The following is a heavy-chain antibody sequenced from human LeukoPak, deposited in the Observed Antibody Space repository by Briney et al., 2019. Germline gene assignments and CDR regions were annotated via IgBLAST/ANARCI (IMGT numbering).Heavy chain of an antibody. CDR1: GFTFDDYG. CDR2: INWNGGST. Sequence: GGSVRLSRAASGFTFDDYGMSWVRQAPGKGLGWVSGINWNGGSTGYADSVKGRFTISRDNAKNSLYLQLNSLRAEDTALYYCARATAMVTIAYWGQGTLVTVSS. V-gene: IGHV3-20*04. CDR3: ARATAMVTIAY. J-gene: IGHJ4*02. D-gene: IGHD5-18*01.